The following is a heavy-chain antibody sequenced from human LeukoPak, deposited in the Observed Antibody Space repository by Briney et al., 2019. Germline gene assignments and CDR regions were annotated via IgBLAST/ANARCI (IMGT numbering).Heavy chain of an antibody. CDR3: ARRIIRGYSSGYYYYDAFDI. D-gene: IGHD3-22*01. Sequence: SVKVSCKASGGTFSSYAISWVRQAPGQGLEWMGRIIPILGIANYAQKFQGRVTITADKSTSTAYMELSSLRSEDTAVYYCARRIIRGYSSGYYYYDAFDIWGQGTMVTVSS. V-gene: IGHV1-69*04. J-gene: IGHJ3*02. CDR1: GGTFSSYA. CDR2: IIPILGIA.